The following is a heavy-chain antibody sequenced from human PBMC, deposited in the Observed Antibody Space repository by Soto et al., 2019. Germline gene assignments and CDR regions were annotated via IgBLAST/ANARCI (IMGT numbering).Heavy chain of an antibody. V-gene: IGHV4-30-2*01. CDR1: GGSISSGGYS. D-gene: IGHD3-9*01. J-gene: IGHJ5*02. CDR2: IYHSGST. Sequence: SETLSLTCAVSGGSISSGGYSWSWIRQPPGKGLEWVGYIYHSGSTYYNPSLKSRVTISVDRSKNQFSLKLSSVTAADTAVYYCARVDYDILTGYLSWFDPWGQGTLVTVSS. CDR3: ARVDYDILTGYLSWFDP.